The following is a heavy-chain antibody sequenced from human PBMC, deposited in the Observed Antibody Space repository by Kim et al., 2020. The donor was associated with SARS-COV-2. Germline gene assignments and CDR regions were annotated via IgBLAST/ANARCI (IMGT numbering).Heavy chain of an antibody. D-gene: IGHD6-19*01. Sequence: ASVKVSCKASGYTFTSYYMHWVRQAPGQGLEWMGIINPSGGSTSYAQKFQGRVTMTRDTSTSTVYMELSSLRSEDTAVYYCARVDSSGWKRWWFDPWGQGTLVTVSP. CDR2: INPSGGST. V-gene: IGHV1-46*01. CDR3: ARVDSSGWKRWWFDP. J-gene: IGHJ5*02. CDR1: GYTFTSYY.